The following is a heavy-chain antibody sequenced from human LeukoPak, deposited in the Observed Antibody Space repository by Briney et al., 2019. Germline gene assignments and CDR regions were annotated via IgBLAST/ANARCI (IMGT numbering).Heavy chain of an antibody. CDR2: IYYSGST. V-gene: IGHV4-39*02. CDR3: ARNHFAYSGYDYFDY. CDR1: GGSISRSSYY. Sequence: SETLSLTCTVSGGSISRSSYYWGWIRHPPGKGVEWIGSIYYSGSTYYYPSPKSRVTISIDTSKNHHSLKLSSVTAADTDVYYCARNHFAYSGYDYFDYWGQGTLVTVSS. J-gene: IGHJ4*02. D-gene: IGHD5-12*01.